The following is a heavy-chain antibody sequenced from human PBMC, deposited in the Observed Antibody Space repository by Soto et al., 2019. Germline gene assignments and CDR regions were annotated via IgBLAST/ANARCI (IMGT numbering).Heavy chain of an antibody. CDR2: IIPIFGTA. D-gene: IGHD3-10*01. CDR3: VRGGAGITMVRGVIITSPNWFDP. V-gene: IGHV1-69*13. J-gene: IGHJ5*02. Sequence: SVKVSCKASGGTFSSYAISWVRQAPGQGLEWMGGIIPIFGTANYAQKFQGRVTITADESTSTAYMELSSLRSEDTAVYYCVRGGAGITMVRGVIITSPNWFDPWGQGTLVTVSS. CDR1: GGTFSSYA.